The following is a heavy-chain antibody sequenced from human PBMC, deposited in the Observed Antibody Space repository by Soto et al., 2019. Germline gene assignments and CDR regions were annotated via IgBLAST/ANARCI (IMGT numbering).Heavy chain of an antibody. J-gene: IGHJ4*02. CDR2: TYYRSKWSS. Sequence: SQTLSLTCAISGDSVSSKSAAWHWIRQSPSRGLEWLGRTYYRSKWSSNYAVSVKSRITINPDTSKNQFSLQPRSVTPDDTAMYYCARTGDYLADYWGQGTLVTVSS. CDR3: ARTGDYLADY. CDR1: GDSVSSKSAA. D-gene: IGHD7-27*01. V-gene: IGHV6-1*01.